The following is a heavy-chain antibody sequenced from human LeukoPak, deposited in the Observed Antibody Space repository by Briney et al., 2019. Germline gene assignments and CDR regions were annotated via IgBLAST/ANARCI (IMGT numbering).Heavy chain of an antibody. D-gene: IGHD6-19*01. V-gene: IGHV1-46*01. CDR2: INPSGGST. CDR3: AGMPVAGYYYYYYMDV. CDR1: GYAFTTYY. Sequence: ASVKVSCKASGYAFTTYYLHWVRQAPGQGLEWMGIINPSGGSTSYAQKFQGRVTMTRDTSTRTAYMELSSLRSEDTAVYYCAGMPVAGYYYYYYMDVWGKGTTVTVSS. J-gene: IGHJ6*03.